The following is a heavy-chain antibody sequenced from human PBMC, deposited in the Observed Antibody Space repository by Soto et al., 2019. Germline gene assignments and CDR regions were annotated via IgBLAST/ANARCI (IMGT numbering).Heavy chain of an antibody. D-gene: IGHD3-9*01. Sequence: QEQLVQSGAEVKKPGASVKISCKASGYTFNTYDINWVRQATGQGLEWMGWMNTESGSTGFAQSFQGRITLTGNTTINTVSMEVSSLTNEDTAVYFCTRSGATGYYSTPYYGVDVWGPGTTVTVS. CDR3: TRSGATGYYSTPYYGVDV. J-gene: IGHJ6*02. V-gene: IGHV1-8*01. CDR1: GYTFNTYD. CDR2: MNTESGST.